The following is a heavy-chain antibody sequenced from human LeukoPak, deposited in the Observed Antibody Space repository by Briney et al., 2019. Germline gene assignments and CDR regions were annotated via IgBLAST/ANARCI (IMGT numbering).Heavy chain of an antibody. CDR2: INHSGST. J-gene: IGHJ5*02. V-gene: IGHV4-34*01. Sequence: SETLSLTCAVYGGSFSGYYWSWIRQPPGKGLEWIGEINHSGSTNYNPSLKSRVTISVDTSKNQFSLKLSSVTAADTAVYYCARHPVNYYGSGSYYRGFDPWGQGTMVTVSS. D-gene: IGHD3-10*01. CDR1: GGSFSGYY. CDR3: ARHPVNYYGSGSYYRGFDP.